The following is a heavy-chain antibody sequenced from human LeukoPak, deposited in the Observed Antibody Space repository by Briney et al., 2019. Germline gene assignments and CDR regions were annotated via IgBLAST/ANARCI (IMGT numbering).Heavy chain of an antibody. CDR1: GFTFSSYG. J-gene: IGHJ4*02. Sequence: GGSLRLSCAASGFTFSSYGMHWVRQAPGKGLEWVAVISYDGSNKYYADSVKGRFTISRDNSKNTLFLQMNSLRAEDTAVYYCANLPRGGSFDYWGQGTLVTVSS. V-gene: IGHV3-30*18. CDR3: ANLPRGGSFDY. D-gene: IGHD3-16*01. CDR2: ISYDGSNK.